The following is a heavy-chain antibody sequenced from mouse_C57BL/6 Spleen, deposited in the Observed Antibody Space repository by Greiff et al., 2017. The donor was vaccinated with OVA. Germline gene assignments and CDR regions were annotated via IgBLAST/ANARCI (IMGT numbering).Heavy chain of an antibody. CDR3: ARDRHYYGSSYDYFDY. D-gene: IGHD1-1*01. CDR1: GYSITSGYY. Sequence: EVHLVESGPGLVKPSQSLSLTCSVTGYSITSGYYWNWIRQFPGNKLEWMGYISYDGSNNYNPSLKNRISITRDTSKNQFFLKLNSVTTEDTATYYCARDRHYYGSSYDYFDYWGQGTTLTVSS. J-gene: IGHJ2*01. V-gene: IGHV3-6*01. CDR2: ISYDGSN.